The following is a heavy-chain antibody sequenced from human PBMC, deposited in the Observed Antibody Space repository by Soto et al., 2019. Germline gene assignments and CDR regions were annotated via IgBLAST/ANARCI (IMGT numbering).Heavy chain of an antibody. CDR3: ATIFGVVTLGNWFDP. J-gene: IGHJ5*02. CDR1: GFTFSSYG. D-gene: IGHD3-3*01. V-gene: IGHV3-33*01. Sequence: GGSLRLSCAASGFTFSSYGMHWVRQAPGKGLEWVAVIWYDGSNKYYADSVKGRFTISRDNSKNTLYLQMNSLRAEDTAVYYCATIFGVVTLGNWFDPWGQGTLVTVSS. CDR2: IWYDGSNK.